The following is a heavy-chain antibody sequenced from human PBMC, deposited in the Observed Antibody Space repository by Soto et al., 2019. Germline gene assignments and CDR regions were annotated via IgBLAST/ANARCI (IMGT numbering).Heavy chain of an antibody. CDR3: ARGGLAAAGAAYGWFDP. J-gene: IGHJ5*02. Sequence: QVQLQQWGAGLLKPSETLSLTCAVYGGSFSGYYWSWVRQPPGKGLEWIGEINHSGSTNYNPSLKSRVTISVDTSKNQFSLKLSSVTAADTAVYYCARGGLAAAGAAYGWFDPWGQGTLVTVSS. CDR2: INHSGST. D-gene: IGHD6-13*01. CDR1: GGSFSGYY. V-gene: IGHV4-34*01.